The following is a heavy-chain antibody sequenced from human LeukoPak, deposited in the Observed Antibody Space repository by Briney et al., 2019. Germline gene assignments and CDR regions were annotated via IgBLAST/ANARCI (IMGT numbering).Heavy chain of an antibody. J-gene: IGHJ6*03. Sequence: SETLSLTCTVSGGSISSYYWSWIRQPPGKGLEWIGYIYYSGSTNYNPSLKSRVTISVDTSKNQFSLKLSSVTAADTAVYYCARDRRTTVTTITSDYYYYYMDVWGKGTTVTVSS. CDR3: ARDRRTTVTTITSDYYYYYMDV. CDR2: IYYSGST. CDR1: GGSISSYY. V-gene: IGHV4-59*01. D-gene: IGHD4-17*01.